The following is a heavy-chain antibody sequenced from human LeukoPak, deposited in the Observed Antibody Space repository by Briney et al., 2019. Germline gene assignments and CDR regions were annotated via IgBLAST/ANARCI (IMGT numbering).Heavy chain of an antibody. V-gene: IGHV4-39*07. D-gene: IGHD3-9*01. CDR2: IYYSGST. J-gene: IGHJ3*02. CDR1: GGSISSSSYY. Sequence: PSETLSLTCTVSGGSISSSSYYWGWIRQPPRKGLEWIGSIYYSGSTYYNPSLKSRVTISVDTSKNQFSLKLSSVTAADTAVYYCARDLTGSDAFDIWGQGTMVTVSS. CDR3: ARDLTGSDAFDI.